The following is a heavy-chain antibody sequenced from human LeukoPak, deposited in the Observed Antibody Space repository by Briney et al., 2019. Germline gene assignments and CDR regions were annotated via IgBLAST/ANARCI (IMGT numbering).Heavy chain of an antibody. CDR3: TTSNFGFPFDY. CDR1: GFTFSNAW. Sequence: GGSLRLSCAASGFTFSNAWMSWVRQAPGKGLEWVGRIKRRSDGGTTDYAAPVKGRFTISRDDSKNTLYLQMNSLKTEDTAVHYCTTSNFGFPFDYWGQGTLVTVSS. J-gene: IGHJ4*02. CDR2: IKRRSDGGTT. D-gene: IGHD3-16*01. V-gene: IGHV3-15*01.